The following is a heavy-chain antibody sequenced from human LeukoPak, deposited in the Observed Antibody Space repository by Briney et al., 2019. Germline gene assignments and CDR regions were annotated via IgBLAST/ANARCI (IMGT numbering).Heavy chain of an antibody. CDR1: GGTFSSYA. J-gene: IGHJ4*02. CDR3: AKEPHFGVVTSFDY. CDR2: IIPIFGTA. V-gene: IGHV1-69*13. D-gene: IGHD3-3*01. Sequence: SVTVSCTASGGTFSSYAISWVRQAPGQGLEWMGGIIPIFGTANYAQKFQGRVTITADESTSTAYMELSSLRSEDTAVYYCAKEPHFGVVTSFDYWGQGTLVTVSS.